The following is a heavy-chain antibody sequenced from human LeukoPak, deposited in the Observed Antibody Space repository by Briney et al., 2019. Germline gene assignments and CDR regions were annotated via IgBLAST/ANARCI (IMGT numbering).Heavy chain of an antibody. Sequence: SETLSLTCTVSDDPINSGVYYWNWIRQPAGKGLEWIGHIYTSGTTANSNPSLKSRVAISLDTSKNHFSLKLSSVTAADTAVYYCARAKKRSGRSRNFYLDVWGKGTTVTVSS. CDR3: ARAKKRSGRSRNFYLDV. V-gene: IGHV4-61*09. CDR2: IYTSGTTA. CDR1: DDPINSGVYY. D-gene: IGHD1-26*01. J-gene: IGHJ6*03.